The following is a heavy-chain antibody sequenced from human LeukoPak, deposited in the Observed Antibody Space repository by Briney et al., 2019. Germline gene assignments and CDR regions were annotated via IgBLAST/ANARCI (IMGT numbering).Heavy chain of an antibody. CDR2: INHSGST. CDR1: GGSFSGYY. D-gene: IGHD2-2*01. CDR3: ARRNIVVVPAAMPAWSKDYYYYMDV. J-gene: IGHJ6*03. Sequence: SETLSLTCAVYGGSFSGYYWSWIRQPPGKGLEWIGEINHSGSTNYNPSLKSRVTISVDTSKNQFSLKLSSVTAADTAVYYCARRNIVVVPAAMPAWSKDYYYYMDVWGKGTTVTISS. V-gene: IGHV4-34*01.